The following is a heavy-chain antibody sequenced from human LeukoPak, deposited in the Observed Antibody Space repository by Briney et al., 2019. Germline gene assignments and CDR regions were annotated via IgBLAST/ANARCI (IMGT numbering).Heavy chain of an antibody. CDR3: AGRGLHGRGGFDY. CDR2: IYTSGST. Sequence: PSETLFLTCTVSGGSISSYYWSWIRQPPGKGLEWIGYIYTSGSTNYNPSLKSRVTISVDTSKNQFSLKLSSVTAADTAVYYCAGRGLHGRGGFDYWGQGTLVTVSS. D-gene: IGHD2-15*01. J-gene: IGHJ4*02. V-gene: IGHV4-4*09. CDR1: GGSISSYY.